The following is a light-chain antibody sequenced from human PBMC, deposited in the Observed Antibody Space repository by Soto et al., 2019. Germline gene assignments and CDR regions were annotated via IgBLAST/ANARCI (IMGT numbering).Light chain of an antibody. CDR2: GAS. J-gene: IGKJ5*01. CDR3: QQYGSSPPIT. CDR1: QSVSSSY. Sequence: TQYPSTLSASVGERVTICCRASQSVSSSYLAWYQQKPGQAPRLLIYGASSRATGIPDRFSGSGSGTDFTLTISRLEPEDFAVYYCQQYGSSPPITFGQGTRLEIK. V-gene: IGKV3-20*01.